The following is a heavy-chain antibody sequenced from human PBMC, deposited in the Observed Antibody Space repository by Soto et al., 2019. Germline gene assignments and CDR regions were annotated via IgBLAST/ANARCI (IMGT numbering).Heavy chain of an antibody. D-gene: IGHD6-6*01. CDR1: GFNFISYG. CDR2: ISGYDGKP. J-gene: IGHJ5*02. CDR3: ARDFMYTSSPDSWFDP. V-gene: IGHV1-18*04. Sequence: QVLLVQSGGEVKKPGASVKVSCKASGFNFISYGINWVRQAPGQGLEWMGWISGYDGKPVYAHSVQDRVTMTKDATTGTAYMELRGLRSADTAIYYCARDFMYTSSPDSWFDPWGQGTLVTVTS.